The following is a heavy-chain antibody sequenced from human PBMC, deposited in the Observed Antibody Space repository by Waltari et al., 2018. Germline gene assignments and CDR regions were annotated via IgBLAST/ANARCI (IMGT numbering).Heavy chain of an antibody. CDR3: AKYQSLYLDWLFYVMDV. CDR1: GFSFSHYG. D-gene: IGHD3-9*01. Sequence: QVQLVESGGGVVQPGKSLRLSCAASGFSFSHYGMHWVRQAPGKGLEWVAVIAYDDNKKFYADSVRVLFTISRDDSKNTLFLQMNSLRADVTAVYYSAKYQSLYLDWLFYVMDVWDQGITVTVS. V-gene: IGHV3-30*18. CDR2: IAYDDNKK. J-gene: IGHJ6*01.